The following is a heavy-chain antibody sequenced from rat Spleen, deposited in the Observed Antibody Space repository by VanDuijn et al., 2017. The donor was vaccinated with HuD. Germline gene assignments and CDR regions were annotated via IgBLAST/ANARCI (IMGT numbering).Heavy chain of an antibody. CDR3: TREGTIAALAY. CDR2: ISYDGRNP. J-gene: IGHJ2*01. Sequence: EVQLVESGGGLIQPGRSLKLSCAASGFTFNDYNMAWVRQAPTKGLEWVATISYDGRNPYYRDSVKGRFTVSRDNVKSTLYLQMNSLRSEDTATYYCTREGTIAALAYWGQGVMVTVSS. D-gene: IGHD1-2*01. CDR1: GFTFNDYN. V-gene: IGHV5S10*01.